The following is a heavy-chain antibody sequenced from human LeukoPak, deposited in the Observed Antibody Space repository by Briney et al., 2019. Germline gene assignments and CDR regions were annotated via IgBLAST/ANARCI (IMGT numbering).Heavy chain of an antibody. CDR2: IYKNAIT. Sequence: GGSLRLSCAASGFTVSSNYMTWVRQAPGKGLEWVSVIYKNAITYHADTVKGRFTISRDNAKNMLYLQMNSLRADDTAVYYCAKGGSEYSSSNFDYWGQGTLVTVSS. CDR3: AKGGSEYSSSNFDY. V-gene: IGHV3-53*01. J-gene: IGHJ4*02. D-gene: IGHD6-6*01. CDR1: GFTVSSNY.